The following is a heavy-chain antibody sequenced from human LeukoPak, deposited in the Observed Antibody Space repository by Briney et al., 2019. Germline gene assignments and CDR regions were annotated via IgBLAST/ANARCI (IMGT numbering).Heavy chain of an antibody. D-gene: IGHD3-22*01. J-gene: IGHJ4*02. V-gene: IGHV3-11*04. CDR3: AREYYDSIWELDYFDY. CDR2: ISSSGSTI. Sequence: PGGSLRLSCAASGFTFSDYYMSWIRQAPGKGLEWVSYISSSGSTIYYADSVKGRFTISRDNAKNSLDLQMNSLRAEDTAVYYCAREYYDSIWELDYFDYWGQGTLVTVSS. CDR1: GFTFSDYY.